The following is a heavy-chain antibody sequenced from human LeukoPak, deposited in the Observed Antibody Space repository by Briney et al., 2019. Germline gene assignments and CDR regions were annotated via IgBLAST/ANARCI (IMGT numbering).Heavy chain of an antibody. J-gene: IGHJ4*02. CDR1: GGTFSSYA. CDR2: IIPIFGTA. Sequence: SVTVSCKASGGTFSSYAISWVRQAPGQGLEWMGGIIPIFGTANYAQKFQGRVTITTDESTSTAYMELSSLRSEDTAVYYCARTKYYYDSSGYPSNYDYWGQGTLATVSS. V-gene: IGHV1-69*05. D-gene: IGHD3-22*01. CDR3: ARTKYYYDSSGYPSNYDY.